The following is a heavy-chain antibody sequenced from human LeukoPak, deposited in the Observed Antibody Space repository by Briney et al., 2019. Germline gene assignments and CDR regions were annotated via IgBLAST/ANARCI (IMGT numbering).Heavy chain of an antibody. D-gene: IGHD3-10*01. Sequence: GGSLRLSCAASGFTVSTNYMSWVRQAPGKGLEWVSVLYSGGSAYYADSVRGSFTISRDNSKNTPDLQMNSLRDDDTAVYYCAKAPIGSTGFFDYWGQGTLVTASS. CDR3: AKAPIGSTGFFDY. CDR1: GFTVSTNY. CDR2: LYSGGSA. J-gene: IGHJ4*02. V-gene: IGHV3-66*01.